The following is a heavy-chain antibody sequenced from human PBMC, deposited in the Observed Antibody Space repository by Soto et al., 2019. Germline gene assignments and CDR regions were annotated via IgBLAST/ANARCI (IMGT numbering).Heavy chain of an antibody. CDR3: ARGSGGNRWYYDY. Sequence: PSETLSLTCRVSGGSMNSYYWSWIRQPPEKGLEWIGYIYYSGTTKYNPSLKSRVTISVDTSKNQFSLILTSVTAADTAVYYCARGSGGNRWYYDYWGQGTLVTVSS. V-gene: IGHV4-59*01. CDR1: GGSMNSYY. D-gene: IGHD2-15*01. J-gene: IGHJ4*02. CDR2: IYYSGTT.